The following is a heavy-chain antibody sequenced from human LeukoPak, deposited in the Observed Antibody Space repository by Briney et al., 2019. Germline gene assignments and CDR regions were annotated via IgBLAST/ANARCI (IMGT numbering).Heavy chain of an antibody. Sequence: PGGSLRLSCAASGFTFSSYEMNWVRQAPGKGLEWVSYISSSGSTIYYADSVKGRFTISRDNAKNSLYLQMNSLRAEDTAVYYCARDWRSSGWYVGKSFGYWGQGTLVTVSS. D-gene: IGHD6-19*01. V-gene: IGHV3-48*03. CDR2: ISSSGSTI. CDR1: GFTFSSYE. CDR3: ARDWRSSGWYVGKSFGY. J-gene: IGHJ4*02.